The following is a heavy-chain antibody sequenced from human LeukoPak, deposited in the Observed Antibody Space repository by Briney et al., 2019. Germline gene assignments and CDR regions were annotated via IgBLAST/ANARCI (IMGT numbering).Heavy chain of an antibody. CDR3: ARGAGMATTGAPFDY. CDR1: GGSISGYY. D-gene: IGHD5-12*01. CDR2: IYYSEST. Sequence: PSETLSLTCTVSGGSISGYYWSWIRQPPGKGLEWIGYIYYSESTNYNPSLKSRVTISVDTSKNQFSLKLSSVTAADTAVYYCARGAGMATTGAPFDYWGQGTLVTVSS. J-gene: IGHJ4*02. V-gene: IGHV4-59*01.